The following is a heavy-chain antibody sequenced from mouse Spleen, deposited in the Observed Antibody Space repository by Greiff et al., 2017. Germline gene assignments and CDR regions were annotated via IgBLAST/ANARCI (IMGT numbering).Heavy chain of an antibody. D-gene: IGHD2-5*01. V-gene: IGHV1-54*01. CDR2: INPGSGGT. CDR3: ARGPYYSNYAWFAY. Sequence: VQLQQSGAELVRPGTSVKVSCKASGYAFTNYLIEWVKQRPGQGLEWIGVINPGSGGTNYNEKFKGKATLTADKSSSTAYMQLISLTSEDSAVYFCARGPYYSNYAWFAYWGQGTLVTVSA. J-gene: IGHJ3*01. CDR1: GYAFTNYL.